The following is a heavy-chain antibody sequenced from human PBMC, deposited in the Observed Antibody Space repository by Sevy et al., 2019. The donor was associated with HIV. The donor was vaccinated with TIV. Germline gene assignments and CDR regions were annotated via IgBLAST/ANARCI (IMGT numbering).Heavy chain of an antibody. J-gene: IGHJ6*03. CDR2: ISAYNGNT. Sequence: ASVKVSCKASGYTFTSYGISWVRQAPGQGLEWMGWISAYNGNTNYAQKLQGRVTMTTDTSTRTAYMELRSLRSDDTAVYYCARYYYDSSGYYSYYYYMDVWGKGTTVTVSS. D-gene: IGHD3-22*01. V-gene: IGHV1-18*04. CDR1: GYTFTSYG. CDR3: ARYYYDSSGYYSYYYYMDV.